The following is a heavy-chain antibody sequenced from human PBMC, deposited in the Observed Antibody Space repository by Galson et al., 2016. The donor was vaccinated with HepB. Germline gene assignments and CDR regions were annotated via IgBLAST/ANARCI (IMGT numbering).Heavy chain of an antibody. CDR3: ARDPPGEGDFDY. CDR2: IGTSSSDI. V-gene: IGHV3-48*02. CDR1: GFSFSTYD. D-gene: IGHD1-26*01. J-gene: IGHJ4*02. Sequence: LRLSCAASGFSFSTYDMNWVRQAPGKGLEWVSYIGTSSSDIHYADSVKGRFTISRDNAKNSLYLQMNSLKDEDTAVYYCARDPPGEGDFDYWGQGTLVTVSS.